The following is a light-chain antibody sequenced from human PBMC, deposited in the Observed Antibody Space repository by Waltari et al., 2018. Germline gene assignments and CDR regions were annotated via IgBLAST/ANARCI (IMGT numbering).Light chain of an antibody. J-gene: IGKJ5*01. CDR2: GAS. Sequence: EIVLTQSPGTLSLSPGERVTLSCRASQSVSSIYLAWYQQKPGQAPRLLIYGASSRATGIPDRFSGSGSGTDFTLTISRLEPEDFAVYYCQQYGTLITFGQGTRLEIK. V-gene: IGKV3-20*01. CDR3: QQYGTLIT. CDR1: QSVSSIY.